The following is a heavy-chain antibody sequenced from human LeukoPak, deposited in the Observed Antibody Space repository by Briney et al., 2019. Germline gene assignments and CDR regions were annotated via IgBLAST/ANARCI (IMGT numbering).Heavy chain of an antibody. V-gene: IGHV4-59*01. J-gene: IGHJ4*02. CDR3: AGTELGYCTVTGCPLES. Sequence: SETLSLTCNVSGASLSRYFWSWLRLPPGKGLEWIGYIYYDGYPNYSPSLRSRITISVEKSKSQFSLNLRSVTAADTALYFCAGTELGYCTVTGCPLESWGQGTLVTVSS. D-gene: IGHD2-8*02. CDR2: IYYDGYP. CDR1: GASLSRYF.